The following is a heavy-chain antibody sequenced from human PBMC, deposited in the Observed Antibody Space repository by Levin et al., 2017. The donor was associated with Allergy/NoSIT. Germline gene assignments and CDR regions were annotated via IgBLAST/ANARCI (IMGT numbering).Heavy chain of an antibody. CDR1: GYSISSGYY. CDR3: ARGQQQLVRPWFDP. CDR2: IYHSGST. V-gene: IGHV4-38-2*01. Sequence: SETLSLTCAVSGYSISSGYYWGWIRQPPGKGLEWIGSIYHSGSTYYNPSLKSRVTISVDTSKNQFSLKLSSVTAADTAVYYCARGQQQLVRPWFDPWGQGTLVTVSS. D-gene: IGHD6-13*01. J-gene: IGHJ5*02.